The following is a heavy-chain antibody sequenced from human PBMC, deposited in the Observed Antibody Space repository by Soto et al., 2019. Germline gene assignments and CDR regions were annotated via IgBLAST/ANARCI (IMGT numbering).Heavy chain of an antibody. CDR2: IRSKANSYAT. CDR1: GFIFSDSS. J-gene: IGHJ3*02. V-gene: IGHV3-73*01. CDR3: TRDDIVLVPAAIDAFDI. Sequence: EVQLVESGGGLVQAGGSLKLSCAASGFIFSDSSMHWVRQASGKGLEWLGRIRSKANSYATGYAASVKGRFTISRDDSKNTAYLQMNSLKPEDTDIYYCTRDDIVLVPAAIDAFDIWGQGTTVIVSS. D-gene: IGHD2-2*01.